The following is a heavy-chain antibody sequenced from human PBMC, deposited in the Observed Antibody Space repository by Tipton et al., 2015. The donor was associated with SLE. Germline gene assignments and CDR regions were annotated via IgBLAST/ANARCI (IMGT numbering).Heavy chain of an antibody. CDR3: ARELPNCSGGSCVDAFDI. D-gene: IGHD2-15*01. Sequence: QLAQSGAEVKKSGSSVKVSCKAPGGTFSSYAISWVRQAPGQGLVWMGRIIPIVGIANYAKKFQGRVTITADKSTSTAYMELSSLRSEDTAVYYCARELPNCSGGSCVDAFDIWGQGTMVTVSS. CDR1: GGTFSSYA. J-gene: IGHJ3*02. CDR2: IIPIVGIA. V-gene: IGHV1-69*09.